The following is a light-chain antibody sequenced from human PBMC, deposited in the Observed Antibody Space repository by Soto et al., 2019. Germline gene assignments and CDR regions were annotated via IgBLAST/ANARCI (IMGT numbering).Light chain of an antibody. Sequence: DIQMTQSPSTLSASVGDRVTITCRASQTINRWLAWYQQKPGEVPKLLIYKASVLESGVPSRFSGSGSGTEFTLTISRLQPEDVATYYCQHWSFGQGPTVHI. CDR1: QTINRW. CDR2: KAS. J-gene: IGKJ1*01. V-gene: IGKV1-5*03. CDR3: QHWS.